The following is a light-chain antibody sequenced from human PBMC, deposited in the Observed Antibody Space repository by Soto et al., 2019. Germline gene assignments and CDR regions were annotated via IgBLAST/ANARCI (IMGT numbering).Light chain of an antibody. Sequence: EIVMTQSPATLSLSHGERATFSCRASQSVSSHLAWYQHKPGQAPRLLFYDASTRATGIPARFSGSGSGTEFTLTISSLQPEDFATYYCQQANSFPITFGQGTRLEIK. CDR3: QQANSFPIT. CDR1: QSVSSH. CDR2: DAS. J-gene: IGKJ5*01. V-gene: IGKV3-15*01.